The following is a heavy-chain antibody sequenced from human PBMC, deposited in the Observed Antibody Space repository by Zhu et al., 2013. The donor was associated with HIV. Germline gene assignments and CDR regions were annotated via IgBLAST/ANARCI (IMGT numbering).Heavy chain of an antibody. CDR1: NHLQQPN. Sequence: QVQLEAVWGVRRRSLGLGEGLLQGLWNHLQQPNYHLVRQAPGQGLEWVGGIIPLFGAAKSAQKFQGRVTITADEASSTTYMELSSLRPEDTAVYYCATGRGPEDNEYYDTTGYYYEAAVHIWGQGTKVTVSS. CDR2: IIPLFGAA. D-gene: IGHD3-22*01. J-gene: IGHJ3*02. CDR3: ATGRGPEDNEYYDTTGYYYEAAVHI. V-gene: IGHV1-69*01.